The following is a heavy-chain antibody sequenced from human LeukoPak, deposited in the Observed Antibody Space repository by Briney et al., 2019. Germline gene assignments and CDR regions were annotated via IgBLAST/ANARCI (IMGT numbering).Heavy chain of an antibody. Sequence: GGSLRLSCAASGFTFSSYAMSWVRQAPGKGLDWVAGITDNGRTTYADSVKGRFTISRDNPKNTLYLQMNSLRAEDTAVYFCAKRGVVIRVILVGFHKEAYYFDSWGQGALVTVSS. D-gene: IGHD3-22*01. J-gene: IGHJ4*02. CDR1: GFTFSSYA. V-gene: IGHV3-23*01. CDR3: AKRGVVIRVILVGFHKEAYYFDS. CDR2: ITDNGRT.